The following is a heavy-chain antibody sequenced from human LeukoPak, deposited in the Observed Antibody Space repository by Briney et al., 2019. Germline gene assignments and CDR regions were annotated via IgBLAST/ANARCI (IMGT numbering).Heavy chain of an antibody. CDR3: ARVMTTLEFDY. Sequence: SETLSLTCAVYGGSFSSYYWSWIRQPPGKGLEWIGYIYYSGSTNYNPSLKSRVTISVDTSKNQFSLKLISVTAADTAVYYCARVMTTLEFDYWGQGTLVTVSS. CDR1: GGSFSSYY. J-gene: IGHJ4*02. D-gene: IGHD4-23*01. V-gene: IGHV4-59*01. CDR2: IYYSGST.